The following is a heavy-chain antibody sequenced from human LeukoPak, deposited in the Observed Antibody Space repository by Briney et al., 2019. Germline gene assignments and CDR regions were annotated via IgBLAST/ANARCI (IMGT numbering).Heavy chain of an antibody. D-gene: IGHD2-15*01. CDR1: RYTLTDFY. J-gene: IGHJ5*02. Sequence: ASVTVSSTPSRYTLTDFYIHWVRQAPGQSVAWVGWINPNRGVTNYTPNLQGRITMTSDTSLSTAYVQLSRLTSDDTALYSCAIEQYIAAAYSFDPWDQETRVTVPS. CDR2: INPNRGVT. V-gene: IGHV1-2*02. CDR3: AIEQYIAAAYSFDP.